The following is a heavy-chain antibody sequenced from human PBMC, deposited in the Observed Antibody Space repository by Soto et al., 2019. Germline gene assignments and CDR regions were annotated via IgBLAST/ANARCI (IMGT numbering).Heavy chain of an antibody. D-gene: IGHD3-10*01. V-gene: IGHV3-7*01. CDR3: ARDPGYGSGTSVSHYLDY. CDR2: IKWDASEK. CDR1: GFTFGSYW. J-gene: IGHJ4*01. Sequence: VQLEESGGGLVQPGGSLRLSCAASGFTFGSYWMSWVRQAPGKGLEWLATIKWDASEKKYVGSVKGRFTMSRDNAKNSLYLQMDSLRAEDTAVYYCARDPGYGSGTSVSHYLDYWGHGTLVTVSS.